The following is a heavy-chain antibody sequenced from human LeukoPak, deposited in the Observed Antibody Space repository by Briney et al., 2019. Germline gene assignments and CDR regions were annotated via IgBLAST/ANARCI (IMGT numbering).Heavy chain of an antibody. D-gene: IGHD3-10*01. CDR2: LYSGEST. CDR3: ARHRTSGSYYNPLDY. Sequence: GGSLRLSCAASGFTVSTNYMNWVRQAPGRGLEWVSILYSGESTYYADSVKGRFTVSRDSSKNTLYLQMNALRAEDTAVYYCARHRTSGSYYNPLDYWGQGTLVTVSS. V-gene: IGHV3-53*01. J-gene: IGHJ4*02. CDR1: GFTVSTNY.